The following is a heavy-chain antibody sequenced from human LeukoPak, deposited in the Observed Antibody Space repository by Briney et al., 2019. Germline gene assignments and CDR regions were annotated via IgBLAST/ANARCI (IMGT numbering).Heavy chain of an antibody. J-gene: IGHJ4*02. V-gene: IGHV1-2*06. CDR3: ARFFWSGYLGGYFDY. Sequence: ASVKVSCKASGYTFTGYYLHWVRQAPGQGLEWMGRINPNSGGTNYAQKFQGRVTMTRDTPISTAYMELSRLRSDDTAVYYCARFFWSGYLGGYFDYWGQGTLVTVSS. D-gene: IGHD3-3*01. CDR2: INPNSGGT. CDR1: GYTFTGYY.